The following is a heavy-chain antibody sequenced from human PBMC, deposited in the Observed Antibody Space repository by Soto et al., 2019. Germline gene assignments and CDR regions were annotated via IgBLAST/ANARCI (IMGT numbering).Heavy chain of an antibody. CDR1: GGSISTYY. Sequence: SETLSLTCTVSGGSISTYYWSWIRQSPGKGLEMIGYVSYIGTIYNPSLRSRLTISLDTSRNQFSLELSSVTAADTAVYYCARMQFTGTNPPFDYWGRGIMVTVYS. J-gene: IGHJ4*02. V-gene: IGHV4-59*01. CDR3: ARMQFTGTNPPFDY. CDR2: VSYIGT. D-gene: IGHD2-8*02.